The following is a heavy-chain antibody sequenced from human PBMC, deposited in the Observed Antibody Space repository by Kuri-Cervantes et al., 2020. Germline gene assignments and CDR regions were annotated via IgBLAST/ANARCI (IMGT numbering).Heavy chain of an antibody. CDR3: ARGGTTVTDHYFYY. CDR1: GGSISSSTYY. V-gene: IGHV4-61*05. D-gene: IGHD4-17*01. J-gene: IGHJ4*02. Sequence: SETLSLTCTVSGGSISSSTYYWGWIRQPPGKGLEWVGYIYYSGSTNYNPSLKSRGTISVDTSKNQFSLNLSSVTAADTAVYYCARGGTTVTDHYFYYWGQGALVTVSS. CDR2: IYYSGST.